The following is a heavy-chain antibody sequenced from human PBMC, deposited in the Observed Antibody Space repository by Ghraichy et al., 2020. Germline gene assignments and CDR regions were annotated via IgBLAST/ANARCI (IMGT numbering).Heavy chain of an antibody. CDR3: ARRRQWLVRYFDL. CDR1: GGSFSGYY. Sequence: SETLSLTCAVYGGSFSGYYWTWIRQPPGKGLEWIGEINHSGSTNYNTSLKSRVTISVDTSKNQFSLKLSSVTAADTAVYYCARRRQWLVRYFDLWGRGTLVTVSS. V-gene: IGHV4-34*01. CDR2: INHSGST. D-gene: IGHD6-19*01. J-gene: IGHJ2*01.